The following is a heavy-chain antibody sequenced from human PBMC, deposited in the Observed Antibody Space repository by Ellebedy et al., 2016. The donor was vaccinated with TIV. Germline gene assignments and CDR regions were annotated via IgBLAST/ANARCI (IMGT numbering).Heavy chain of an antibody. CDR1: GGTFSSYA. CDR3: ARASTVLVFDY. V-gene: IGHV1-46*01. Sequence: ASVTVSCXASGGTFSSYAISWVRQAPGQGLEWMGIINPSGGSTSYAQKFQGRVTMTRDTSTSTVYMELSSLRSEDTAVYYCARASTVLVFDYWGQGTLVTVSS. J-gene: IGHJ4*02. D-gene: IGHD4-17*01. CDR2: INPSGGST.